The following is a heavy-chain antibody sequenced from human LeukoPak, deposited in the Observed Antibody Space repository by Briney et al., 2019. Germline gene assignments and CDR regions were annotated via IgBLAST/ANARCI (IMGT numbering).Heavy chain of an antibody. D-gene: IGHD3-10*01. CDR1: EYTFTSYY. V-gene: IGHV1-46*03. J-gene: IGHJ4*02. CDR2: INPSGGRT. CDR3: ARDTNPSSSSGYYGSGSYYNPLDY. Sequence: RASVKVSCKASEYTFTSYYMHWVRQAPGQGLEWMGIINPSGGRTSYAQKFQGRVTMTRDTSTSTVYMELISLRSEDTAVYYCARDTNPSSSSGYYGSGSYYNPLDYWGQGTLVTVSS.